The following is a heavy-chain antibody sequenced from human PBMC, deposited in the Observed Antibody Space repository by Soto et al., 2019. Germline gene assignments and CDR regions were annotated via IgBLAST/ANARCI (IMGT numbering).Heavy chain of an antibody. Sequence: SETLSLTCTVSGGSISSYYWSWIRQPPGKGLEWIGYIYYSGSTNYNPSLKSRVTISVDTSKNQFSLKLSSVTAADTAVYYCARDRYNYDFWSGYSRNYYYYGMDVWGQGTTVTVSS. CDR1: GGSISSYY. V-gene: IGHV4-59*01. J-gene: IGHJ6*02. CDR2: IYYSGST. CDR3: ARDRYNYDFWSGYSRNYYYYGMDV. D-gene: IGHD3-3*01.